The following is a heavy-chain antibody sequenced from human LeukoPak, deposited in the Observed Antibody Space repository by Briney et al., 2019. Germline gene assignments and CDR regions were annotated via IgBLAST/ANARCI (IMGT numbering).Heavy chain of an antibody. CDR3: ARLRNSGPSFDY. V-gene: IGHV4-39*01. CDR1: RGSISSTAYY. CDR2: IYYSGST. J-gene: IGHJ4*02. D-gene: IGHD6-19*01. Sequence: SDTLSLTCTVSRGSISSTAYYWGWIRQPPGKGLEWIGSIYYSGSTYYNPSLKSRVTISVDTSKNQFSLKLSSVTAADTAVYYCARLRNSGPSFDYWGQGTLVTVSS.